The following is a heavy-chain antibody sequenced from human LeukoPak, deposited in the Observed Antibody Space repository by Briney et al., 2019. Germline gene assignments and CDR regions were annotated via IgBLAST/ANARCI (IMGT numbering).Heavy chain of an antibody. V-gene: IGHV5-51*01. CDR3: ARFVGACSGGSCYSDY. Sequence: GESLKISCKAFGYSFTSYWIGWVRQMPGKSLEWMGIIYPGDSDTIYSPSFQGQVTISADKSINTAYLQWNSLKALDTAMYYCARFVGACSGGSCYSDYWGQGTLVTVSS. J-gene: IGHJ4*02. D-gene: IGHD2-15*01. CDR2: IYPGDSDT. CDR1: GYSFTSYW.